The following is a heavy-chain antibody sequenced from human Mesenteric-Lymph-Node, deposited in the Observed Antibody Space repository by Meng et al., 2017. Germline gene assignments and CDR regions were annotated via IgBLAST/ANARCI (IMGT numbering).Heavy chain of an antibody. Sequence: EAGQDRVKVSEPLSLTSAISGVSISTHTHYWGWFRQSPAKGLELIGSLFYSGSTNSNPSLKSRLTMSVATSNNKFSLKLSSVTAADTAVYYCARDRKHYGERGWFDPWGQGTLVTVSS. J-gene: IGHJ5*02. D-gene: IGHD4-17*01. CDR2: LFYSGST. CDR3: ARDRKHYGERGWFDP. V-gene: IGHV4-39*02. CDR1: GVSISTHTHY.